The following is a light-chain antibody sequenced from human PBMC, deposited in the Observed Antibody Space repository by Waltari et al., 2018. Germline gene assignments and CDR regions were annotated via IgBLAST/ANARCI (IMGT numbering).Light chain of an antibody. CDR1: QVIYNW. V-gene: IGKV1-5*03. Sequence: DIQMTQSPSTLSASVGDRVTITCRASQVIYNWLAWYQQRPGKAPTLLIYKSSDLESGVPSRFSGSGSWTEFTLTISSLQPDDFATYYCQQYNAYPWTLGQGTNVEIK. J-gene: IGKJ1*01. CDR2: KSS. CDR3: QQYNAYPWT.